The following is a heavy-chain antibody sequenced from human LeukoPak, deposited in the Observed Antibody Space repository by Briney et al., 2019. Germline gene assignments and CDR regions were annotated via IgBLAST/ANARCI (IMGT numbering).Heavy chain of an antibody. CDR3: ASPSVRRGFDY. D-gene: IGHD4-17*01. Sequence: SGTLSLTCAVSGGSISSSNWWSWVRQPPGKGLEWIGRIYTSGSTNYNPSLKSRVTISVDTSKNQFSLKLSSVTAADTAVYYCASPSVRRGFDYWGQGTLVTVSS. V-gene: IGHV4-4*02. J-gene: IGHJ4*02. CDR1: GGSISSSNW. CDR2: IYTSGST.